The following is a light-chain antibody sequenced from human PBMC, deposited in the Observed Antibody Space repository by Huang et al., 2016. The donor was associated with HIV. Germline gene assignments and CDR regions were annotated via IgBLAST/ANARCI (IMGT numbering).Light chain of an antibody. J-gene: IGKJ4*01. V-gene: IGKV1-13*02. CDR1: QGISSA. Sequence: AIQLTQSPSSLSASVGDRVTITCRASQGISSALAWYQQKPGKPPKLLIYDASSLEGGVPSRFSGSGSGTDFTLTISSLQPEDFASYYCQQFKSNPLTFGGGTRVEIK. CDR3: QQFKSNPLT. CDR2: DAS.